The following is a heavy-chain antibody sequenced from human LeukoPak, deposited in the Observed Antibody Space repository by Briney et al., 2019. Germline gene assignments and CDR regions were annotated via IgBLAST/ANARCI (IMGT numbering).Heavy chain of an antibody. V-gene: IGHV3-21*01. CDR2: ISSSSSYM. J-gene: IGHJ4*02. CDR1: GFTFSSYS. CDR3: ARGRDNDILTPFDY. Sequence: PGGSLRLSCAASGFTFSSYSMNWVLQAPGKGLEWVSSISSSSSYMYYADSVKVRFTISRDNAKNSLYLQMISLRAEDTALYYCARGRDNDILTPFDYWGQGTLVTVSS. D-gene: IGHD3-9*01.